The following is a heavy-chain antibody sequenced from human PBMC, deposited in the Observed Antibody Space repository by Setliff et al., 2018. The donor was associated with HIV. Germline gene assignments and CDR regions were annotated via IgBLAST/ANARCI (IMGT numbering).Heavy chain of an antibody. V-gene: IGHV4-34*12. Sequence: SETLSLTCTVSGDSISGYYWSWIRQPPGKGLEWIGEIIPSGSTNYNPSLKSRVTISVDTSKNQFSLKLSSVTAADTAVYYCARVHWNDRDYWGQGTLVTVSS. CDR1: GDSISGYY. D-gene: IGHD1-1*01. CDR3: ARVHWNDRDY. J-gene: IGHJ4*02. CDR2: IIPSGST.